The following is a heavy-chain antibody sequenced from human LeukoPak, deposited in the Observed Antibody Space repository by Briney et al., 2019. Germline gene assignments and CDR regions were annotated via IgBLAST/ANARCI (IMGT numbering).Heavy chain of an antibody. D-gene: IGHD3-10*01. CDR3: ARERSRITMVRGAKAGHFDY. Sequence: SETLSLTCAVYGGSFSGYYWSWISQPPGKGLEWIGEINHSGSTNYNPSLKSRVTISVDTSKNQFSLKLTSVTAADTAVYYCARERSRITMVRGAKAGHFDYWGQGTLVSVSS. J-gene: IGHJ4*02. V-gene: IGHV4-34*01. CDR1: GGSFSGYY. CDR2: INHSGST.